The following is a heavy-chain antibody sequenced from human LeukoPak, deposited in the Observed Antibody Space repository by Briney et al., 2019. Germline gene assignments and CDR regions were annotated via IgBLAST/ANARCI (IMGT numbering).Heavy chain of an antibody. Sequence: GASVKVSCKASGYTFTGYYMHWVRQAPGQGLEWMGGIIPIFGTANYAQKFQGGVTITADESTSTAYMELSSLRSEDTAVYYCARDPRVAAADDWFDPWGQGTLVTVSS. D-gene: IGHD6-13*01. V-gene: IGHV1-69*13. CDR3: ARDPRVAAADDWFDP. CDR1: GYTFTGYY. J-gene: IGHJ5*02. CDR2: IIPIFGTA.